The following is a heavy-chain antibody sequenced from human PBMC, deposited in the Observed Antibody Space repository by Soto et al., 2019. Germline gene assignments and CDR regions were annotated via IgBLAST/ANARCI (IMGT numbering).Heavy chain of an antibody. CDR1: GFTFSSYS. CDR3: ARGGGITIFGVVKEYYYYGMDV. CDR2: ISSSSSTI. V-gene: IGHV3-48*02. Sequence: PGGSLRLSCASSGFTFSSYSMNWFRQAPGKGLEWVSYISSSSSTIYYADSVKGRFTISRDNAKNSLYLQMNSLRDEDTAVYYCARGGGITIFGVVKEYYYYGMDVWGQGTTVTVS. J-gene: IGHJ6*02. D-gene: IGHD3-3*01.